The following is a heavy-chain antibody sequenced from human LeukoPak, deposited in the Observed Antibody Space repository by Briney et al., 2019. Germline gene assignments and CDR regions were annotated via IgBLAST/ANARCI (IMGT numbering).Heavy chain of an antibody. D-gene: IGHD7-27*01. Sequence: ASVKVSCKASGYTFTASYMDWVRQAPGQGLEWMGWINPNSGGTNYAQKFQGRVTMTRDTSINTAYMELSRLRSDDTAVYYCARDSRWGRYYMDVWGKGTTVTISS. CDR2: INPNSGGT. V-gene: IGHV1-2*02. CDR1: GYTFTASY. J-gene: IGHJ6*03. CDR3: ARDSRWGRYYMDV.